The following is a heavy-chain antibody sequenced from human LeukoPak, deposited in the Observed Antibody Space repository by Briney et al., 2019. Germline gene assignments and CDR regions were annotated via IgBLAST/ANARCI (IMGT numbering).Heavy chain of an antibody. V-gene: IGHV1-18*01. J-gene: IGHJ4*02. CDR1: GYTFTSYG. Sequence: GASVKVSCKASGYTFTSYGISWVRQAPGKGLECMGCISAYNGNTNYAQNLQGRVTITTDTSTSTAYMEMRSLRSDDTAMYYCARESYSSSCPDYWGQGTLVTVSS. CDR2: ISAYNGNT. CDR3: ARESYSSSCPDY. D-gene: IGHD6-13*01.